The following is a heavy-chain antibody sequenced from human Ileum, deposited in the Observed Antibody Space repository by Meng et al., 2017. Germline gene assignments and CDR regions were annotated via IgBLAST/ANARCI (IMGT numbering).Heavy chain of an antibody. J-gene: IGHJ4*02. CDR1: GGSLSGYY. V-gene: IGHV4-34*01. Sequence: VQLQGWGEGLLNPSSTLSLTCAVYGGSLSGYYWSWIRQPPGKGLEWIGEINHSGSTNYNPSLKSRVTISVDTSKNQFSLKLSSVTAADTAVYYCARGGHDSSGYYSFDYWGQGTLVTVSS. CDR3: ARGGHDSSGYYSFDY. CDR2: INHSGST. D-gene: IGHD3-22*01.